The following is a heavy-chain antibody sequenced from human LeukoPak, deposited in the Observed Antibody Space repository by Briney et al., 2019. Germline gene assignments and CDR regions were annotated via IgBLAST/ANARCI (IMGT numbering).Heavy chain of an antibody. J-gene: IGHJ6*03. V-gene: IGHV1-8*01. CDR3: ARGRFPRAARDYYYYMDV. CDR2: MNPNSGNT. D-gene: IGHD2-15*01. Sequence: ASVKVSCKASGYTFTSYDINWVRQATGQGLEWMGWMNPNSGNTGYAQKFQGRVTMTRNTSISTAYMELSSLRSEGTAVYYCARGRFPRAARDYYYYMDVWGKGTTVTVSS. CDR1: GYTFTSYD.